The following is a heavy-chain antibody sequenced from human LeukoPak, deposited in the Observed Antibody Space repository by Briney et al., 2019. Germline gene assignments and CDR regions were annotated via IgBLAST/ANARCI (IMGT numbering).Heavy chain of an antibody. CDR2: IYYSGST. Sequence: SETLSLTCIVSGGSISSSDHYWGWIRQPPGKDLEWIGSIYYSGSTYHNPSVKSRVTISVDTSNNQFSLKLSSVTAADTAVYYCARLADHCGSTRCSRRADYWGQGTLVTVSS. V-gene: IGHV4-39*01. CDR1: GGSISSSDHY. D-gene: IGHD2-2*01. CDR3: ARLADHCGSTRCSRRADY. J-gene: IGHJ4*02.